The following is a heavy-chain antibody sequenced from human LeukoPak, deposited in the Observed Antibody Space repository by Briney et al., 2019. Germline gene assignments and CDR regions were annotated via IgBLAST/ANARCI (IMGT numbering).Heavy chain of an antibody. J-gene: IGHJ4*02. Sequence: ASVKVSCKASGYTFTGYYMHWVRQAPGQGLEWMGWINPNSGGTNYAQKFQGRVTMTRDTSISTAYMELSRLRSDDTAVYYCARLTTRTSSSYTADYWGQGTLVTVSS. CDR2: INPNSGGT. V-gene: IGHV1-2*02. D-gene: IGHD6-6*01. CDR1: GYTFTGYY. CDR3: ARLTTRTSSSYTADY.